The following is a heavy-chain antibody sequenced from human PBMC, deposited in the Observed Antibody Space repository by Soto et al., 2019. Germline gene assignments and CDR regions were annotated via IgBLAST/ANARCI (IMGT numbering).Heavy chain of an antibody. J-gene: IGHJ4*02. Sequence: EVQLVESGGGLVKPGGSLRLSCAASGFTFSSYSMNWVRQAPGKGLEWVSSISSSSSYIYYADSVKGRFTISRDNAKNSLYLQMNSLRAEDTAVYYCARKGSYYDSSGYLDYFDYWGQGTLVTVSS. CDR2: ISSSSSYI. CDR3: ARKGSYYDSSGYLDYFDY. CDR1: GFTFSSYS. D-gene: IGHD3-22*01. V-gene: IGHV3-21*01.